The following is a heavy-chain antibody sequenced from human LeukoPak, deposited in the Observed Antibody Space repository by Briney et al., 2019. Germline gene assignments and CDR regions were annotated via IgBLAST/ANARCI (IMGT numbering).Heavy chain of an antibody. Sequence: GGSLRLSCAASGFTFDIYAMTWVRQAPGKGPDWVSGISASANSTYYADSVKGRFIISRDNSKNTLYLQMNSLRVDDMAVYYCARGPSCTSASCYVIGALDIWGLGTTVTVSS. D-gene: IGHD2-2*01. J-gene: IGHJ3*02. V-gene: IGHV3-23*01. CDR2: ISASANST. CDR3: ARGPSCTSASCYVIGALDI. CDR1: GFTFDIYA.